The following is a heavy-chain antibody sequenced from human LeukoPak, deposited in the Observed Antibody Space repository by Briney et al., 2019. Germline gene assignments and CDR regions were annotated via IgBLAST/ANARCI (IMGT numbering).Heavy chain of an antibody. CDR3: AKAGLLGEISGYLDGN. CDR2: VSRGGNNK. CDR1: EFTFGSYG. Sequence: GGSLRLSCAASEFTFGSYGTHWVRQAPGKGLEWVAVVSRGGNNKFHADSVKGRFTISRDNSKNTLYLEMKSLRAEDTAVYFCAKAGLLGEISGYLDGNWGQGTLVTVSS. J-gene: IGHJ4*02. V-gene: IGHV3-30*18. D-gene: IGHD3-22*01.